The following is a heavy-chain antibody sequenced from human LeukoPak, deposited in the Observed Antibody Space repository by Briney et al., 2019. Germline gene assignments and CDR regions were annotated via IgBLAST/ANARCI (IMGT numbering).Heavy chain of an antibody. V-gene: IGHV4-39*01. CDR2: YHNGNS. CDR3: ARLWDSTGLYFYYYMDV. D-gene: IGHD6-25*01. Sequence: PSETLSLTCIVSGVSIRSDTYYWGRLRQPPGKRPECVGNYHNGNSYYNPSLKSRVTISEDTSGNQFSLKVTSVTAADTAVYYCARLWDSTGLYFYYYMDVWGEGTTVTVSS. J-gene: IGHJ6*03. CDR1: GVSIRSDTYY.